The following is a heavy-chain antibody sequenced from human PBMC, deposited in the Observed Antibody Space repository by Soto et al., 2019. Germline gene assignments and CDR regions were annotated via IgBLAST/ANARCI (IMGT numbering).Heavy chain of an antibody. CDR2: IYYSAST. CDR1: GGSISNINYY. V-gene: IGHV4-39*01. CDR3: ARRISPGWLAP. J-gene: IGHJ5*02. Sequence: SDTLSLTCTVSGGSISNINYYWSCIRQPPGKGLEWIGSIYYSASTNYNPSLKSRVTISVDTSKNPSSLKLSSVTAAVTALYYRARRISPGWLAPWGQGTLVHVS.